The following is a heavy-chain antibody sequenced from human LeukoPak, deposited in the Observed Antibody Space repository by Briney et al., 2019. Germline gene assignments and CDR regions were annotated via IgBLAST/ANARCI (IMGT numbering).Heavy chain of an antibody. J-gene: IGHJ4*02. CDR1: GDSIGSKSYY. Sequence: SETLSLTCTVSGDSIGSKSYYWGWIRQPPGKGLEWIGTIYYSGRTYYNPSLKSRVTISVDTSKNQFSLKLSSVTAADTAVYYCARDQATIILGYFDYWGQGTLVTVSS. D-gene: IGHD1-26*01. CDR3: ARDQATIILGYFDY. V-gene: IGHV4-39*07. CDR2: IYYSGRT.